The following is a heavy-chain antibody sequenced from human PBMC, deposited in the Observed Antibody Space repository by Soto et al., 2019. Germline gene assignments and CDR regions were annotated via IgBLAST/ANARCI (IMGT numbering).Heavy chain of an antibody. Sequence: PGGSLRLSCAASGFTFSNAWMNWVRQAPGKGLEWVGRIKSKTDGGTTDYAAPVKGRFTISRDDSKNTLYLQMNSLKTEDTAVYYCTTETMIVVVIPFDYWGQGTLVTVSS. D-gene: IGHD3-22*01. CDR2: IKSKTDGGTT. CDR3: TTETMIVVVIPFDY. CDR1: GFTFSNAW. V-gene: IGHV3-15*07. J-gene: IGHJ4*02.